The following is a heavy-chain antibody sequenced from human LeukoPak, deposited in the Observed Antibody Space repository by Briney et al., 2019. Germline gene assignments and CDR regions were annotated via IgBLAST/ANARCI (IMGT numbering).Heavy chain of an antibody. Sequence: QPGRSLRLSCAASGFTFSSYAMHWVRQAPGKGLEWVAVISYDGSNKYYADSVKGRFTISRDNSKNTLYLQMNSLRAEDTAVYYCARTLVVVMYYGMDVWGQGTTVTVSS. D-gene: IGHD3-22*01. CDR1: GFTFSSYA. CDR2: ISYDGSNK. CDR3: ARTLVVVMYYGMDV. V-gene: IGHV3-30-3*01. J-gene: IGHJ6*02.